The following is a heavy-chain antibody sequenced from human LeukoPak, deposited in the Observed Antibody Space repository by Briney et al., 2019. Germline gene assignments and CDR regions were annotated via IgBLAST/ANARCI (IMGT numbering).Heavy chain of an antibody. CDR3: ARDSPDSSGWSPLYYYYYGMDV. D-gene: IGHD6-19*01. CDR2: IKQDGSEK. CDR1: GFTFSSYW. Sequence: QTGGSLRLSCAASGFTFSSYWMSWVRQAPGKGLEWVANIKQDGSEKYYVDSVKGRFTISRDNAKNSLYLQMNSLRAEDTAVYYCARDSPDSSGWSPLYYYYYGMDVWGQGTTVTVSS. J-gene: IGHJ6*02. V-gene: IGHV3-7*01.